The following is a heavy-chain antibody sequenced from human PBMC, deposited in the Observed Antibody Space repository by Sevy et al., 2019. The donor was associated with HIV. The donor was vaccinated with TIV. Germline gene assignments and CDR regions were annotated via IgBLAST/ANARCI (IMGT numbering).Heavy chain of an antibody. Sequence: ASVKVSCKASGYTFTNYGLSWVRQAPGQGLEWMGWISTYNGNTNYAQKLQGRVTMTTDTSTSTAYMELKNLTSDDTAVYYCARPGLGSTWYQYYFDYWGQGTLVTVSS. CDR2: ISTYNGNT. J-gene: IGHJ4*02. V-gene: IGHV1-18*01. D-gene: IGHD6-13*01. CDR1: GYTFTNYG. CDR3: ARPGLGSTWYQYYFDY.